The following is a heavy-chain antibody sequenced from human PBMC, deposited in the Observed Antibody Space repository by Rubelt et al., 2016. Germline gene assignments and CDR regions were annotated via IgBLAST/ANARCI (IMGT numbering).Heavy chain of an antibody. CDR2: LYYSGRT. CDR3: ERHLRSGSGYYSPFVY. J-gene: IGHJ4*02. V-gene: IGHV4-59*08. Sequence: QVQLQESGPGLVKPSETLSLTCTVSGGSISSYYWSWIRQPPGKGLEWIGYLYYSGRTDYNTSLKSLVTISVYTSKNKFSLKLSSVTAAHTAVYYCERHLRSGSGYYSPFVYWGQGTLVTVSS. CDR1: GGSISSYY. D-gene: IGHD3-22*01.